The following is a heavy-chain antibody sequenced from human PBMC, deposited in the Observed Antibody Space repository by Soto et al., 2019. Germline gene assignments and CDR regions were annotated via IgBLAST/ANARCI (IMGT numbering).Heavy chain of an antibody. D-gene: IGHD4-17*01. CDR2: IYSGGST. CDR1: GFIFSSYG. V-gene: IGHV3-NL1*01. Sequence: QVQLVESGGGVVQPGRSLRLSCAASGFIFSSYGMHWVRQAPGKGLEWVAVIYSGGSTYYADSVKGRFTISRDNSKNTLYLQMNSLRAEDTAVYYCARGDGDYVRNWGQGTLVTVSS. J-gene: IGHJ4*02. CDR3: ARGDGDYVRN.